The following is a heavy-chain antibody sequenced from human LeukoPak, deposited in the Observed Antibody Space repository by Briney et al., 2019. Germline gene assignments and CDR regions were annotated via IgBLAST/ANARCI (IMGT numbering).Heavy chain of an antibody. V-gene: IGHV4-39*01. CDR1: SGSIGSSSNY. CDR3: ARGGDITMIVVVIGDAFDI. J-gene: IGHJ3*02. Sequence: SETLSLTCTVSSGSIGSSSNYWGWIRQAPGKGLEWIGNVYYSGSTFYNPSLKSRVTISVDTSKNQFSLKLRSVTAADTAIYYCARGGDITMIVVVIGDAFDIWGQGTMVTVSS. D-gene: IGHD3-22*01. CDR2: VYYSGST.